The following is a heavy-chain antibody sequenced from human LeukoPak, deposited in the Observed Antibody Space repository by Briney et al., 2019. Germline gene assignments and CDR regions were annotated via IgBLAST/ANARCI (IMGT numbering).Heavy chain of an antibody. V-gene: IGHV3-23*01. CDR1: EFIFSNYA. CDR2: STGTGYST. D-gene: IGHD2-8*01. J-gene: IGHJ4*02. Sequence: GGSLRLSCAASEFIFSNYAMSWVRQAPGKGLEWVSGSTGTGYSTYYADSVKGRFTISRDNAKNSLYLQMNSLRAEDTAVYYCARRDIVLMVYPDYWGQGTLVTVSS. CDR3: ARRDIVLMVYPDY.